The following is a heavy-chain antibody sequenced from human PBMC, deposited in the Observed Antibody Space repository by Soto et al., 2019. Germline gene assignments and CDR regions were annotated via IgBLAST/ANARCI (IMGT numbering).Heavy chain of an antibody. D-gene: IGHD5-12*01. V-gene: IGHV1-69*13. CDR3: ARAGGVEMATISPYYYYGMDV. Sequence: GASVKVSCKASGGTFSSYAISWVRQAPGQGLEWMGGIIPIFGTANYAQKFQGRVTITADESTSTAYMELSSLRSEDTAVYYCARAGGVEMATISPYYYYGMDVWGQGTTVTVSS. CDR1: GGTFSSYA. J-gene: IGHJ6*02. CDR2: IIPIFGTA.